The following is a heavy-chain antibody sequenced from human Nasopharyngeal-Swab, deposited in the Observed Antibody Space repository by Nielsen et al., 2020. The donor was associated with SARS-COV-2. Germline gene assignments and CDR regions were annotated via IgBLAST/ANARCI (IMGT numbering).Heavy chain of an antibody. J-gene: IGHJ4*01. Sequence: SETLSLTCTVSGGSISSYKYYWGWIRQPPGKGLEWIGSIFYSGSTYYNPSLKSRVTVSVDTSKNQFSLNLSSVTAADTALCYCARHGVPGVVVVAATDYWGHGTLVTVSS. D-gene: IGHD2-21*01. CDR3: ARHGVPGVVVVAATDY. CDR1: GGSISSYKYY. CDR2: IFYSGST. V-gene: IGHV4-39*01.